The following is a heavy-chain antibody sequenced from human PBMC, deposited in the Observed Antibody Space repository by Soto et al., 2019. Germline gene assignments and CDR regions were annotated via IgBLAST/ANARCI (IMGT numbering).Heavy chain of an antibody. J-gene: IGHJ4*02. Sequence: EVQLLESGGDLVQPGGSLRLSCAASGFTFSSYAMSWVRQAPGKGLEWVSAMSGGGAGTYYADSVKGRFSISRDNSENTLYLQMNSLRAEDTAVYYCAKANTPTYYYDSSGCYGFDCWGQGTLVTVSS. CDR2: MSGGGAGT. D-gene: IGHD3-22*01. V-gene: IGHV3-23*01. CDR1: GFTFSSYA. CDR3: AKANTPTYYYDSSGCYGFDC.